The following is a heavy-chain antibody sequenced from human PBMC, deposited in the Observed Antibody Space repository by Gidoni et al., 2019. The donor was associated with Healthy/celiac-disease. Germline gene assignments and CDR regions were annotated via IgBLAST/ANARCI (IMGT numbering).Heavy chain of an antibody. J-gene: IGHJ5*02. CDR1: GYTFTSYD. CDR2: MNPNSGNT. D-gene: IGHD4-17*01. CDR3: ARVAGDYEGWFDP. V-gene: IGHV1-8*01. Sequence: QVQLVQSGAELKKPGASLMVYCKASGYTFTSYDINWVRQAPGQGLEWMGWMNPNSGNTGYAQKFQGRVTMTRNTSISTAYMELSSLRSEDTAVYYCARVAGDYEGWFDPWGQGNLVTVSS.